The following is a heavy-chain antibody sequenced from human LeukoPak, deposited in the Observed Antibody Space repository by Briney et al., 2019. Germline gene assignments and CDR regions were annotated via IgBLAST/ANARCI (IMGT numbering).Heavy chain of an antibody. V-gene: IGHV4-39*01. CDR2: IYYSGST. J-gene: IGHJ4*02. Sequence: SETLSLTCTVPGGSISSSSYYWGWIRQPPGKGLEWIGSIYYSGSTYYNPSLKSRVTISVDTSKNQFSLKLSSVTAADTAVYYCARSRDGYNFDYWGQGTLVTVSS. D-gene: IGHD5-24*01. CDR1: GGSISSSSYY. CDR3: ARSRDGYNFDY.